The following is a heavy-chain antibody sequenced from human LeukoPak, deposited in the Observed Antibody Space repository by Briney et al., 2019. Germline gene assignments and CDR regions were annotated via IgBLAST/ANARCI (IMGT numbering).Heavy chain of an antibody. J-gene: IGHJ5*02. CDR1: GGSISSYY. CDR2: IYYSGST. V-gene: IGHV4-39*07. Sequence: TSETLSLTCTVSGGSISSYYWSWIRQPPGKGLEWIGSIYYSGSTYYNPSLKSRVTISVDTSKNQFSLKLSSVTAADTAVYYCARNLNSPRSWFDPWGQGTLVTVSS. D-gene: IGHD1-1*01. CDR3: ARNLNSPRSWFDP.